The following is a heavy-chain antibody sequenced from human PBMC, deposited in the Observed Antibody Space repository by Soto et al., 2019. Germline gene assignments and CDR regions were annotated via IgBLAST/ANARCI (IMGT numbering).Heavy chain of an antibody. CDR1: GGTFSSYT. D-gene: IGHD5-12*01. CDR2: IIPILGIA. J-gene: IGHJ4*02. Sequence: QVQLVQSGAEVKKPGSSVKVSCKASGGTFSSYTISWVRQAPGQGLEWMGRIIPILGIANYAQKFQGRVTITEDKSTSTADMELSSLRSEDTAVYYCALKISRGSDDYWGQGTLVTVSS. CDR3: ALKISRGSDDY. V-gene: IGHV1-69*02.